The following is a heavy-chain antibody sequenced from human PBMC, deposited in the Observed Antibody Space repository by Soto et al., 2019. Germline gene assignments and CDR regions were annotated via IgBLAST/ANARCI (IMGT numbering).Heavy chain of an antibody. V-gene: IGHV3-30-3*01. Sequence: PGGPLRLSCATSGFTFSSYGMHWVRQPPGKGLEWVAVISYDGSNKYYAVSVKGRFTISRDNSKNTLYLQMNSLRAEDTAVYYCARGRYKAGNYGMDVWGHGTTVTVSS. J-gene: IGHJ6*01. D-gene: IGHD5-18*01. CDR2: ISYDGSNK. CDR1: GFTFSSYG. CDR3: ARGRYKAGNYGMDV.